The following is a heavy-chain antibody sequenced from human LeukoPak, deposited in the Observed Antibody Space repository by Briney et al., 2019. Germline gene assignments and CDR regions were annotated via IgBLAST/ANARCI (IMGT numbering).Heavy chain of an antibody. D-gene: IGHD1-26*01. J-gene: IGHJ4*02. CDR2: ISGSGGST. V-gene: IGHV3-23*01. Sequence: GGSLRLSCAASGFTFSSYGMSWVRQAPGKGLEWVSAISGSGGSTYYADSVKGRFTISRDNAKNSLYLQMNSLRAEDTAVYYCARELRGSYWSDFDYWGQGTLVTVSS. CDR3: ARELRGSYWSDFDY. CDR1: GFTFSSYG.